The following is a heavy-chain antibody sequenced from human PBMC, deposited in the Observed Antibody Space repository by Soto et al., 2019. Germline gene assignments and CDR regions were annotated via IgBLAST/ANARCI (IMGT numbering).Heavy chain of an antibody. Sequence: GEPMKSSRERCGWRLSSYWVWRVRQKTSKGLEWMGIIYPGDSDTRYSPSFQGQVTISADKSISTAYLQWSSLKASDTAMYYCARVGIVVVPAAIEGYFQHWGQGTLVTV. CDR3: ARVGIVVVPAAIEGYFQH. V-gene: IGHV5-51*01. D-gene: IGHD2-2*02. CDR1: GWRLSSYW. CDR2: IYPGDSDT. J-gene: IGHJ1*01.